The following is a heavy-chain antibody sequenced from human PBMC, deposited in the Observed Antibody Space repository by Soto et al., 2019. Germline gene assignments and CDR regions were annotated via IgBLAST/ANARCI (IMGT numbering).Heavy chain of an antibody. CDR2: ISFDGTKK. J-gene: IGHJ6*02. Sequence: QMQLVQSGGGVVQPGGSLRLSCAGSGFIFSNYGIHWVRQRPGKGLEWVAIISFDGTKKDYEDSVKGRFTLSRDTSNSTVFLQMDSLRAEDTAVYYCGQDKNRLTAKYYYGMDVWGQGTTVTVS. CDR3: GQDKNRLTAKYYYGMDV. CDR1: GFIFSNYG. V-gene: IGHV3-30*18. D-gene: IGHD3-10*01.